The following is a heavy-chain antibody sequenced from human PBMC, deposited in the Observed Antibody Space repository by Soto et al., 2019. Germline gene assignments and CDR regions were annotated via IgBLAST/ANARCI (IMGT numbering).Heavy chain of an antibody. Sequence: QVQLVXSGGXVVQPGRSXXLSCAASGFTFSSYGMHWVRXAPGXXLEWVAVIWYDGSNKYYADSVKGRFTIARDNSKNTLYLQMNSLRAEDTAVYYCARALLLDNYYYGMDVWGQGTTVTVSS. V-gene: IGHV3-33*01. J-gene: IGHJ6*02. CDR1: GFTFSSYG. CDR2: IWYDGSNK. D-gene: IGHD3-10*01. CDR3: ARALLLDNYYYGMDV.